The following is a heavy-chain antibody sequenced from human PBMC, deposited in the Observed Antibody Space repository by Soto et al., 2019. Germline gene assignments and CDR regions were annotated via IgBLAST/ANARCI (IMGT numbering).Heavy chain of an antibody. V-gene: IGHV3-23*01. D-gene: IGHD3-16*02. CDR1: GFTFSSYA. J-gene: IGHJ4*02. CDR2: ISGSGGST. Sequence: EVQLLESGGGLVQPGGSLRLSCAASGFTFSSYAMSWVRQAPGKGLEWVSAISGSGGSTYYADSVKGRFTISRDNSKNTLYLQKNSLRAEETAVYYCAKDMITFGGVIVISGFDYWGQGTLVTVSS. CDR3: AKDMITFGGVIVISGFDY.